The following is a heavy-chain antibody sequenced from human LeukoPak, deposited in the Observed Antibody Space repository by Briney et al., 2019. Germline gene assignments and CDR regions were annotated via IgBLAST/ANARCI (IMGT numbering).Heavy chain of an antibody. CDR1: GLTLSRYW. D-gene: IGHD1-1*01. CDR2: INQDGNKK. CDR3: AEGTTG. V-gene: IGHV3-7*01. Sequence: GGSLRLSCAASGLTLSRYWMTWVRQAPGKGLEWVANINQDGNKKYYVDSVKGRFTISRDNAKNSLYLQMNSLRVEDTAVYYCAEGTTGWGQGTLVTVSS. J-gene: IGHJ1*01.